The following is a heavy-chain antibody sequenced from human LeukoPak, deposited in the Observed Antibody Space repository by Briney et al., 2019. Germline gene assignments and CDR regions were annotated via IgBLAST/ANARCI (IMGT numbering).Heavy chain of an antibody. CDR1: GFTFSGSA. CDR2: IRSKANSYVT. D-gene: IGHD3-22*01. Sequence: PGGSLTLSCAASGFTFSGSAMHWVRQASGKGLEWGGRIRSKANSYVTAYAAAVKGIFSSYRDEENKQANLQMNSLKTEDTAVYYCTTYYDSSGYGPFVDWGQGTLVTVSS. J-gene: IGHJ4*02. CDR3: TTYYDSSGYGPFVD. V-gene: IGHV3-73*01.